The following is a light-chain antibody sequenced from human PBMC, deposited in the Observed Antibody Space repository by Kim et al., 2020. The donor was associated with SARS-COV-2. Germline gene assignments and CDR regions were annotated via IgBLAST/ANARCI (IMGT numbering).Light chain of an antibody. V-gene: IGKV1-27*01. J-gene: IGKJ1*01. CDR2: AAS. CDR1: QDISNY. Sequence: DIQMTQSPSSLSASVGDRVTITCRASQDISNYLAWFQLKPGKAPKLLIYAASALQPGVPSRFSGSGYGTDFTLTVTSLQPEDVETYYCQKCASAPWTSGTGTKMDI. CDR3: QKCASAPWT.